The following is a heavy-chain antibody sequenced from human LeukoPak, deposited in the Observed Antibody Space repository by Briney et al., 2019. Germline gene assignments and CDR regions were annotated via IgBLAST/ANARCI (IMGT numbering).Heavy chain of an antibody. D-gene: IGHD2-2*02. CDR1: GGSFSGYY. CDR3: ARGRRLGYCSSTSCHTTGMP. CDR2: INHSGRT. V-gene: IGHV4-34*01. J-gene: IGHJ5*02. Sequence: SETLSLTCAVYGGSFSGYYWSWIRQPPGKGLEWIGEINHSGRTNYNPSLKSRVTISVDTSKNQFSLKLSSVTAADTAVYYCARGRRLGYCSSTSCHTTGMPWGQGTLVTVSS.